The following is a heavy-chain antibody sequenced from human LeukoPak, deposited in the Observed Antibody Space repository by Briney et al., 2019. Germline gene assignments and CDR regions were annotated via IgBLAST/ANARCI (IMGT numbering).Heavy chain of an antibody. V-gene: IGHV1-69*04. Sequence: ASVKVSCKASGGTFSSYAISWVRQAPGQGLEWMGRIIPILGIANYAQKFQGRVTITADKSTSTAYMELSSLRSEDTAVYYCARDYYDSSGYHRLVSSWFDPWGQGTLVTVSS. D-gene: IGHD3-22*01. CDR2: IIPILGIA. CDR3: ARDYYDSSGYHRLVSSWFDP. CDR1: GGTFSSYA. J-gene: IGHJ5*02.